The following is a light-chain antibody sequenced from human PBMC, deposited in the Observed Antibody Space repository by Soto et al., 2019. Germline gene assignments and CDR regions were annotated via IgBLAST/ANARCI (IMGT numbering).Light chain of an antibody. CDR1: QSISSY. CDR2: AAS. V-gene: IGKV1-39*01. Sequence: DIQMTQSPSSLSASVGDRVTITCRASQSISSYLNWYQQKPGTAPKLLIYAASSLQSGVPSRFSGSGSGTDFTLTISSLQPEDFATYYCQQSYSIPYTFGKGTKLEIK. J-gene: IGKJ2*01. CDR3: QQSYSIPYT.